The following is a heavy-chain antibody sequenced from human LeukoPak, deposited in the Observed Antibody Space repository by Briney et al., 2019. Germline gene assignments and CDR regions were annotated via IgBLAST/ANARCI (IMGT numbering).Heavy chain of an antibody. D-gene: IGHD5-24*01. Sequence: GESLKISCKASGYIFTSYWIGWVRQMPGKGLEWMGIIYPGDSDTRYSPSFQGQVTISADKSISTAYLQWSSLEASDTAMYYGASRDGYNFFDFWGQGTLVTVSS. J-gene: IGHJ4*02. CDR2: IYPGDSDT. V-gene: IGHV5-51*01. CDR3: ASRDGYNFFDF. CDR1: GYIFTSYW.